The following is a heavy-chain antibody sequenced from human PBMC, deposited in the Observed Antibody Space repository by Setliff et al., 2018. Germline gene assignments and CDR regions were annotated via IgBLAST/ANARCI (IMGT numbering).Heavy chain of an antibody. J-gene: IGHJ6*02. Sequence: PGGSLRLSCASSGFTFSRYWMYWVRQVPGKGLVWVSRINPDGSIINYADSVRGRFTISRDNADNSLYLQMNSLRADDTALYYCARDGVFYAMDVWGQGTTVTVSS. V-gene: IGHV3-74*01. CDR2: INPDGSII. CDR1: GFTFSRYW. CDR3: ARDGVFYAMDV. D-gene: IGHD2-2*01.